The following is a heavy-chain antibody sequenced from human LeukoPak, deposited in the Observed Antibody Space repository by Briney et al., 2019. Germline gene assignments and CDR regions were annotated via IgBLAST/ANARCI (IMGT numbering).Heavy chain of an antibody. J-gene: IGHJ4*02. CDR1: GFTFSSYW. V-gene: IGHV3-74*01. CDR3: ARLGSQGGVAALDY. CDR2: INSDGSST. D-gene: IGHD6-25*01. Sequence: PGGSLRLSCAASGFTFSSYWMHWVRQAPGKGLVWVSRINSDGSSTSYADSGKGRFTISRDNAKNTLYLQMNSLRAEDTAVYYCARLGSQGGVAALDYWGQGTLVTVSS.